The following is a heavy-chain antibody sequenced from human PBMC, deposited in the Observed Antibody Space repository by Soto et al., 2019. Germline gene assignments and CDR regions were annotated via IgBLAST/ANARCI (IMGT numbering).Heavy chain of an antibody. D-gene: IGHD6-13*01. Sequence: QVQLVESGGGVVQPGRSLRLSCAASGFTFSSYAMHWVRQAPGKGLEWVAVISYDGSNKYYADSVKGRFTISRDNSKNTLYLQMNSLRAEDTAVYYCARDGSSWDSNWFDPWGQGTLVTVSS. CDR2: ISYDGSNK. V-gene: IGHV3-30-3*01. CDR1: GFTFSSYA. CDR3: ARDGSSWDSNWFDP. J-gene: IGHJ5*02.